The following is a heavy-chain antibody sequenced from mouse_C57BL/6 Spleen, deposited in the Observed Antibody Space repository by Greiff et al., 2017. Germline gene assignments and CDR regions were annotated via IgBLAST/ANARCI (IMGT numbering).Heavy chain of an antibody. V-gene: IGHV1-82*01. CDR3: ARKGGPYGTYYFDY. CDR1: GYAFSSYW. D-gene: IGHD1-1*01. Sequence: VQLQESGPELVKPGASVKISCKASGYAFSSYWMNWVKQRPGKGLEWIGRIYPGDGDTNYNGKFKGQATLTADKSSSTAYMQLSSLTSEDAAVDFCARKGGPYGTYYFDYWGQGTTRTVSS. CDR2: IYPGDGDT. J-gene: IGHJ2*01.